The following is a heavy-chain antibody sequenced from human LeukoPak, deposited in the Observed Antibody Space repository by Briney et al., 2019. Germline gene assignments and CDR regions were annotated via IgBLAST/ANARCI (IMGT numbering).Heavy chain of an antibody. CDR2: IIPIFGTA. CDR1: GYTLTELS. V-gene: IGHV1-69*13. D-gene: IGHD2-2*01. J-gene: IGHJ4*02. Sequence: ASVKVSCKVSGYTLTELSMHWVRQAPGKGLEWMGGIIPIFGTANYAQKFQGRVTITADESTSTAYMELSSLRSEDTAVYYCATNTHIVVVPAALYYFDYWGQGTLVTVSS. CDR3: ATNTHIVVVPAALYYFDY.